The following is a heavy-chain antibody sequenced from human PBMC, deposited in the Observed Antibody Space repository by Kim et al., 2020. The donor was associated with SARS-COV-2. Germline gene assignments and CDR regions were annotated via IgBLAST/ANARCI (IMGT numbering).Heavy chain of an antibody. V-gene: IGHV1-18*04. CDR3: ARSLHSDYDFEDGCTHNW. CDR2: IRPNSGST. Sequence: ASVKVSCKASGYTFTTYGITWVRQAPGQGLEWMGWIRPNSGSTNYAQQFQGRVTITSDTSTTTAYMEVRSLTSDDTAVDFCARSLHSDYDFEDGCTHNW. J-gene: IGHJ5*01. CDR1: GYTFTTYG. D-gene: IGHD3-3*01.